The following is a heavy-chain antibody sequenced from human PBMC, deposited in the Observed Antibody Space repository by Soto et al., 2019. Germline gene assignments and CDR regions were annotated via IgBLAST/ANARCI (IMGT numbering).Heavy chain of an antibody. J-gene: IGHJ3*02. CDR1: GYTFTSYG. Sequence: ASVKVSCKASGYTFTSYGISWVRQAPGQGLEWMGWISAYNGNTNYAQKLQGRVTMTTDASTSTAYMELRSLRSDDTAVYYCARIIVATTLDAFDIWGQGTMVTVSS. CDR3: ARIIVATTLDAFDI. V-gene: IGHV1-18*01. D-gene: IGHD5-12*01. CDR2: ISAYNGNT.